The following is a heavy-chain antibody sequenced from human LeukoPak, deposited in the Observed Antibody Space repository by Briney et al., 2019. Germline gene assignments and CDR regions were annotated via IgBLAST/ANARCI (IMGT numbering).Heavy chain of an antibody. Sequence: SETLSLTCNVSGDSVTSGSYYWSWIRQPPGKGLEWIGEISHSGSTTYNPSLRSRVTISGDTSKKQFSLKLSSVTAADTAVYYCVTYYYGSSAPKRNYWGQGILVTVSS. J-gene: IGHJ4*02. D-gene: IGHD3-22*01. CDR1: GDSVTSGSYY. CDR3: VTYYYGSSAPKRNY. CDR2: ISHSGST. V-gene: IGHV4-61*01.